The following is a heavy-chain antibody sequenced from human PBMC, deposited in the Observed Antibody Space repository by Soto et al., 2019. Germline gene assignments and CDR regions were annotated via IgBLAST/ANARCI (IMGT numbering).Heavy chain of an antibody. V-gene: IGHV3-21*05. D-gene: IGHD6-13*01. Sequence: GGSLRLSCAASGFTFSSYSMNWVRQAPGKGLEWVSYISTRDIYYADSVKGRFTISRDNAKNSLYLQMNSLRAEDTAVYYCARDSSWSFDYWGQGTLVTVSS. J-gene: IGHJ4*02. CDR2: ISTRDI. CDR1: GFTFSSYS. CDR3: ARDSSWSFDY.